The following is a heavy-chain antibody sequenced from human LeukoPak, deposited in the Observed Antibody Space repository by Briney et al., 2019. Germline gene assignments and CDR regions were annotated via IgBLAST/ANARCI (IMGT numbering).Heavy chain of an antibody. V-gene: IGHV3-43*02. CDR1: GLTFDDYA. CDR2: ISGDGGST. CDR3: AKDNWNDSVFDY. J-gene: IGHJ4*02. D-gene: IGHD1-1*01. Sequence: GGSLRLFCAASGLTFDDYAMHWVRQAPGKGLEWVSLISGDGGSTYYADSVKGRFTISRDNSKNSLYLQMNSLRTEDTALYYCAKDNWNDSVFDYWGQGTLVTVSS.